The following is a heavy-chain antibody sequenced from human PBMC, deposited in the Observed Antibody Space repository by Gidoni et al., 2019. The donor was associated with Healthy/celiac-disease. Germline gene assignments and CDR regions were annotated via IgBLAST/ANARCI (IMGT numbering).Heavy chain of an antibody. CDR2: INHSGST. CDR1: GGSFSGYY. CDR3: ARFPPGALRFLEWTSQNDVGFDP. D-gene: IGHD3-3*01. J-gene: IGHJ5*02. V-gene: IGHV4-34*01. Sequence: QVQLQQWGAGLLKPSETLSLTCAVYGGSFSGYYWSWIRQPPGKGLEWIGEINHSGSTNYNPSLKSRVTISVDTSKNQFSLKLSSVTAADTAVYYCARFPPGALRFLEWTSQNDVGFDPWGQGTLVTVSS.